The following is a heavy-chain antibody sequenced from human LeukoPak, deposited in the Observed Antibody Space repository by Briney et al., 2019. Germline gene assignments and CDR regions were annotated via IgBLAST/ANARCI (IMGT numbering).Heavy chain of an antibody. CDR1: GFTFSSYW. V-gene: IGHV3-7*01. J-gene: IGHJ6*03. D-gene: IGHD4-17*01. Sequence: GSLRLSCAASGFTFSSYWMSWVRQAPGKGLEWVANIKQDGSEKYYVDSVKGRFTISRDNAKNSLYLQMNSLRAEDTAVYYCARVEYGDYGAGRYYYYYMDVWGKGTTVTVSS. CDR3: ARVEYGDYGAGRYYYYYMDV. CDR2: IKQDGSEK.